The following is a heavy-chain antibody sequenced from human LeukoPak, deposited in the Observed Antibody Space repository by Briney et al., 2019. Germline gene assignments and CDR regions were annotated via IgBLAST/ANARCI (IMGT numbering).Heavy chain of an antibody. CDR1: GGSISSHY. Sequence: SETLSLTCTVSGGSISSHYWSWIRQPPGKGLEWIGYIYYSGSTNYNPSLKSRVTISVDTSKNQFSLKLSSVTAADTAVYYCARGEEYSYGKPDYWGQGTLVTVSS. D-gene: IGHD5-18*01. J-gene: IGHJ4*02. V-gene: IGHV4-59*08. CDR3: ARGEEYSYGKPDY. CDR2: IYYSGST.